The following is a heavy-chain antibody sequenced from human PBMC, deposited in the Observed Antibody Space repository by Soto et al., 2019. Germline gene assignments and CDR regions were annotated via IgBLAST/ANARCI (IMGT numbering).Heavy chain of an antibody. CDR3: ARSNVDTAMVDYYYYGMDV. CDR1: GGSFSGYY. Sequence: PSETLSLTCAVCGGSFSGYYWSWIRQPPGKGLEWIGEINHSGSTNYNPSLKSRVTISVDTSKNQFSLKLSSVTAADTAVYYCARSNVDTAMVDYYYYGMDVWGQGTTVTVSS. J-gene: IGHJ6*02. CDR2: INHSGST. V-gene: IGHV4-34*01. D-gene: IGHD5-18*01.